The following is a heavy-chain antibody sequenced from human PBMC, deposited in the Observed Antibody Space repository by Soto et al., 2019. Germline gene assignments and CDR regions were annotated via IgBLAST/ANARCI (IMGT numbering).Heavy chain of an antibody. CDR2: INHSGST. D-gene: IGHD5-18*01. CDR3: ARDVYSYGYDH. Sequence: TSETLSLTCAVYGGSFSGYYWSWIRQPPGKGLEWIGEINHSGSTNYNPSLKSRVTISVDTSKNQFSLKLSSVTAADTAVYYCARDVYSYGYDHWGQGTLVTVSS. J-gene: IGHJ4*02. V-gene: IGHV4-34*01. CDR1: GGSFSGYY.